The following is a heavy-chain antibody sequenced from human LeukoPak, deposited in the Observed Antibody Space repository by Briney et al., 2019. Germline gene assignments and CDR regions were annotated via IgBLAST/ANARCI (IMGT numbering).Heavy chain of an antibody. Sequence: SQTLSLTCTVSGGSISNGSYYWSWIRQPAGKGLAWIGRIYTSGSTNYNPSLKSRVTISVDTSKNQFSLKLSSVTAADTAAYYCARGAGGPAAIAGYYYYYYMDVWGKGTTVTVSS. CDR2: IYTSGST. J-gene: IGHJ6*03. V-gene: IGHV4-61*02. CDR1: GGSISNGSYY. CDR3: ARGAGGPAAIAGYYYYYYMDV. D-gene: IGHD2-2*01.